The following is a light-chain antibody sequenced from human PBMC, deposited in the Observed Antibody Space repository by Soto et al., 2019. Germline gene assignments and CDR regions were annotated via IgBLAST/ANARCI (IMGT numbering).Light chain of an antibody. V-gene: IGLV2-14*01. J-gene: IGLJ3*02. CDR2: DGS. CDR1: SSDVGGYNY. CDR3: RSYTSSSTPWV. Sequence: QSVLTQPASVSGSPGQSITISCTGTSSDVGGYNYVSWYQQHPGKAPKLMIYDGSNRPSGVSNRFSGSKSGNTASLTTSGLQAEDEADYYCRSYTSSSTPWVFGGGTKLTV.